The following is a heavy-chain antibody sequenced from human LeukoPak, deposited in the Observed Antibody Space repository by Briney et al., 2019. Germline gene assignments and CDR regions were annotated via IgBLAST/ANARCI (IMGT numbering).Heavy chain of an antibody. V-gene: IGHV1-8*01. D-gene: IGHD6-13*01. CDR2: MNPNSGNT. J-gene: IGHJ4*02. CDR3: ARTYSSSDEFDY. CDR1: GYTFTSYD. Sequence: GASVKVSCKASGYTFTSYDINWVRQATGQGLEWMGWMNPNSGNTGYAQKFQGRVAMTRDTSTSRVYMEVSSLRSKDTAVYYCARTYSSSDEFDYWGQGTLVTVSS.